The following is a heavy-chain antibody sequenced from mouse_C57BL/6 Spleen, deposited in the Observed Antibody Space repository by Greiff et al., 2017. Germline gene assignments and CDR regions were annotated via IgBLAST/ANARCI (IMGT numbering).Heavy chain of an antibody. J-gene: IGHJ4*01. CDR2: IYPGDGDT. Sequence: VHLQQSGPELVKPGASVKISCKASGYAFSSSWMNWVKQRPGQGLEWIGRIYPGDGDTNYNGKFKGKATLTADKSSSTAYMQLSSLTSEDSAVYFGARGADGHYYAMDYWGQGTSVTVSS. V-gene: IGHV1-82*01. D-gene: IGHD2-3*01. CDR1: GYAFSSSW. CDR3: ARGADGHYYAMDY.